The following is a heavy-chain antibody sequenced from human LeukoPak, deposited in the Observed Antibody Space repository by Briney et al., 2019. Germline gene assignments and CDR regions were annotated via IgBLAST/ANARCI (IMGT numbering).Heavy chain of an antibody. CDR3: AREVAAAGLDAFDI. D-gene: IGHD6-13*01. CDR1: GGTFSSYA. Sequence: SVKVSCKASGGTFSSYAISWVRQAPGQGLEWVGGIIPIFGTANYAQKFQGRVTITTDGSTSTAYMELSSLRSEDTAVYYCAREVAAAGLDAFDIWGQGTMVTVSS. V-gene: IGHV1-69*05. CDR2: IIPIFGTA. J-gene: IGHJ3*02.